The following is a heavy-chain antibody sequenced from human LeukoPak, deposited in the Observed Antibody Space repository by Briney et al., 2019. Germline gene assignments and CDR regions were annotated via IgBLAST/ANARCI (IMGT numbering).Heavy chain of an antibody. CDR1: GYTFTSYG. V-gene: IGHV1-18*01. Sequence: EASVKVSCKASGYTFTSYGISWVRQDPGQGLEWMGGISAYNGNTNYAQKLQGRVTMATDTSTSTAYMELRSLRSDDTAVYYCARVHTYYDAFDIWGQGTMVTVSS. D-gene: IGHD3-10*01. CDR3: ARVHTYYDAFDI. J-gene: IGHJ3*02. CDR2: ISAYNGNT.